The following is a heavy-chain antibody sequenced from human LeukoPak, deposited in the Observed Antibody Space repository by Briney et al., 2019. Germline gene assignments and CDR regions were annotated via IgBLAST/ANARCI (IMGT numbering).Heavy chain of an antibody. J-gene: IGHJ3*02. V-gene: IGHV3-23*01. Sequence: GSLRLSCAVSGFTFSHYAMSWVRQAPGTGLEWVGSLTDSGDATYYADSVKGRLTISRDNSNSTLYLHISGLRDEDTAVYYCARRAYNWGAFDIWGQGTMVTVSS. D-gene: IGHD5-24*01. CDR3: ARRAYNWGAFDI. CDR1: GFTFSHYA. CDR2: LTDSGDAT.